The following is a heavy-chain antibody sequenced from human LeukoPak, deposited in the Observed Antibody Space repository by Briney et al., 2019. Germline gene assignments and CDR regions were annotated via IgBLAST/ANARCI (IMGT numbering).Heavy chain of an antibody. CDR1: GYTFTSYG. D-gene: IGHD2-15*01. Sequence: GASVKVSCKASGYTFTSYGISWVRQAPGQGLEWMGWISAYNGNTNYAQKLQGRVTMTTDTSTSTAYMELRSLRSDDTAVYYCARGSTVECSGGSCYSDYWGQGTLVTVSS. CDR3: ARGSTVECSGGSCYSDY. V-gene: IGHV1-18*01. CDR2: ISAYNGNT. J-gene: IGHJ4*02.